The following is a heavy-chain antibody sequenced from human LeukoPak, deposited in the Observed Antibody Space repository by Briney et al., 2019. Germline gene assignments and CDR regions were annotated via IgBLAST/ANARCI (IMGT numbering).Heavy chain of an antibody. CDR3: AKGCRIAVAGTAFDY. CDR2: ISGSGGST. Sequence: GGSLSLSCEASGFSFSTYNMNWVRQAPGKGLEWVSAISGSGGSTYYADSVKGRFTISRDNSKNTLYLQMNSLRAEDTAVYYCAKGCRIAVAGTAFDYWGQGTLVTVSS. CDR1: GFSFSTYN. D-gene: IGHD6-19*01. J-gene: IGHJ4*02. V-gene: IGHV3-23*01.